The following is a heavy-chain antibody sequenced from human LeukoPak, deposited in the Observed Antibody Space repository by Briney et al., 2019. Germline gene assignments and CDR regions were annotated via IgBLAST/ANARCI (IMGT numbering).Heavy chain of an antibody. J-gene: IGHJ4*02. D-gene: IGHD2-2*01. CDR1: GFTLSSYW. Sequence: GGSLRLSCAASGFTLSSYWMSWVRQAPGKGLEWVANIKQDGSAKDYVDSVKGRFTTSRENAKNSLYLQMNSLRVDDTAIYYCARVYQSTSGRAIDYWGQGTLVTVSS. CDR2: IKQDGSAK. CDR3: ARVYQSTSGRAIDY. V-gene: IGHV3-7*01.